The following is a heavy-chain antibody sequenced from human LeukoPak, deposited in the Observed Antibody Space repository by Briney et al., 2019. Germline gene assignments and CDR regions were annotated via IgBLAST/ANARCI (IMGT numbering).Heavy chain of an antibody. CDR2: MNPNSGNT. D-gene: IGHD1-1*01. V-gene: IGHV1-8*03. Sequence: ASVKVSCKASGYTFTSYDINWVRQATGQGLEWMGWMNPNSGNTGYAQKFQGRVTITRNTSISTAYMELSSLRSEDTAVYYCARAKRGYYYYYMDVWGKGTTVTVSS. CDR3: ARAKRGYYYYYMDV. J-gene: IGHJ6*03. CDR1: GYTFTSYD.